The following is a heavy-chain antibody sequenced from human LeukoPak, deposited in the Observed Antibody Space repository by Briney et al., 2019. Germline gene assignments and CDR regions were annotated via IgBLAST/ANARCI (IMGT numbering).Heavy chain of an antibody. CDR1: GGSIFSYY. D-gene: IGHD3-22*01. Sequence: SETLSLTCTVSGGSIFSYYWNWFRQPTGKGLEWFGYICSNGITSYHPILGSRGTISIAKSKNQFALRLRSVTAADTAIYYCATRAYYDSSGSPASPYFDLWGRGTLV. CDR3: ATRAYYDSSGSPASPYFDL. V-gene: IGHV4-4*08. CDR2: ICSNGIT. J-gene: IGHJ2*01.